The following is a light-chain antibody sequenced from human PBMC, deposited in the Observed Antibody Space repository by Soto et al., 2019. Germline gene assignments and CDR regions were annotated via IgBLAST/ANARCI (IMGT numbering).Light chain of an antibody. CDR2: DVS. CDR1: SSDVGGYNY. Sequence: QSVLTQPRSVSGSPGQSVTISCTGTSSDVGGYNYVSWYQQHPGKAPKLMIYDVSKRPSGVPDRFSGSKSGNTASLTISGLQAEDEADYYCCSYAGSYTVFCGGTKVTVL. CDR3: CSYAGSYTV. J-gene: IGLJ3*02. V-gene: IGLV2-11*01.